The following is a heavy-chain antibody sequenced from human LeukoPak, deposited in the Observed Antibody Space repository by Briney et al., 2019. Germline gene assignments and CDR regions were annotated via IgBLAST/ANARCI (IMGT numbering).Heavy chain of an antibody. J-gene: IGHJ5*02. V-gene: IGHV4-61*02. Sequence: SETLSLTCTVSGGSISSGSYYWSWIRQPAGKGLEWIGRIYTSGSTNYNPSLKSRVTISVDTSKNQFSLKLSSVTAADTAVYSCASLVLLWFGELSTNWFDPWGQGTLVTVSS. CDR1: GGSISSGSYY. D-gene: IGHD3-10*01. CDR3: ASLVLLWFGELSTNWFDP. CDR2: IYTSGST.